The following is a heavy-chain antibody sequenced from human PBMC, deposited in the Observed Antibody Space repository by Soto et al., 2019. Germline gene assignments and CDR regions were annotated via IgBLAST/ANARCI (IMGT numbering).Heavy chain of an antibody. CDR1: GGTFSSYA. V-gene: IGHV1-69*01. J-gene: IGHJ4*02. CDR2: IIPILGTA. D-gene: IGHD6-13*01. CDR3: ARGVYRQQLVPLGDY. Sequence: QVQLVQSGAEVKKPGSSVKVSCKASGGTFSSYAISWVRQAPGQGLEWMGGIIPILGTANYAQKFQGRVTITADESTSTAYMELGSLRSEDTAVYDCARGVYRQQLVPLGDYWGQGTLVTVSS.